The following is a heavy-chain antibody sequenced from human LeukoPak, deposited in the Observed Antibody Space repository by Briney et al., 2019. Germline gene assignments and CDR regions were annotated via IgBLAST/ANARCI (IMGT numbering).Heavy chain of an antibody. CDR2: ISGSGGST. V-gene: IGHV3-23*01. CDR1: GFTFSSYA. D-gene: IGHD1-1*01. J-gene: IGHJ3*02. Sequence: RSGGSLRLSCAASGFTFSSYAMSWVRQAPGKGLEWVSAISGSGGSTYYADSVKGRFTISRDNSKNTLYLQMNSLRAEDTAVYYCAKLLFLGTTGAFDIWGQGTMVTVSS. CDR3: AKLLFLGTTGAFDI.